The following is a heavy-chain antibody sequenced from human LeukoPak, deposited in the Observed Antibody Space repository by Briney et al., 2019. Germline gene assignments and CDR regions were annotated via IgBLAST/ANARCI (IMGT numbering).Heavy chain of an antibody. Sequence: GGPLRLSCAASGFTFSSYAMTWVRQAPGKGLEWVSTISISGGTTYYADSVKGRFTISRDNSKKTLYLQMNSLRAEDTAMYYCAKVGGAVDYWGQGALVTVSS. CDR3: AKVGGAVDY. CDR2: ISISGGTT. V-gene: IGHV3-23*01. CDR1: GFTFSSYA. D-gene: IGHD1-26*01. J-gene: IGHJ4*02.